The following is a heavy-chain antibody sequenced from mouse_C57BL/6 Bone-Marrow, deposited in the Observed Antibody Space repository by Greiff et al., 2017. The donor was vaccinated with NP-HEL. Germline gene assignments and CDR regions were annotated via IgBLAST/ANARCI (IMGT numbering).Heavy chain of an antibody. V-gene: IGHV1-77*01. J-gene: IGHJ1*03. Sequence: VQLQQSGAELVKPGASVKISCKASGYTFTDYYINWVKQRPGQGLEWIGKIGPGSGSTYYNEKFKGKATLTADKSSSTAYMQLSSLTSEDSAVYFCARPHYYGSSYCWYFDVWGTGTTVTVSS. D-gene: IGHD1-1*01. CDR2: IGPGSGST. CDR3: ARPHYYGSSYCWYFDV. CDR1: GYTFTDYY.